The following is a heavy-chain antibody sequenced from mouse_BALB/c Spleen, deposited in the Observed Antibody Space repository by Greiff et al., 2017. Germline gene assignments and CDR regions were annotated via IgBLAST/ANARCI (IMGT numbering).Heavy chain of an antibody. V-gene: IGHV5-17*02. CDR2: ISSGSSTI. CDR1: GFTFSSFG. J-gene: IGHJ3*01. D-gene: IGHD2-4*01. CDR3: ARSLYYDYSWFAY. Sequence: DVKLVESGGGLVQPGGSRKLSCAASGFTFSSFGMHWVRQAPEKGLEWVAYISSGSSTIYYADTVKGRFTISRDNPKNTLFLQMTSLRSEDTAMYYCARSLYYDYSWFAYWGQGTLVTVSA.